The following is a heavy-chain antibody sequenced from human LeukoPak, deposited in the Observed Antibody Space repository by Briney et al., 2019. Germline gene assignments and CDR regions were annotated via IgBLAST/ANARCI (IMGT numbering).Heavy chain of an antibody. CDR1: GFTFSSYW. V-gene: IGHV3-7*01. Sequence: PGGSLRLPCAASGFTFSSYWMSWVRQAPGKGLEWVANIKEDGSEKYYVDSVKGRFIVSRDNAKNSLYLQMNSLRAEDTAVYYCARDWDRGDPTFDYWGQGTLVTVSS. J-gene: IGHJ4*02. CDR3: ARDWDRGDPTFDY. CDR2: IKEDGSEK. D-gene: IGHD1-26*01.